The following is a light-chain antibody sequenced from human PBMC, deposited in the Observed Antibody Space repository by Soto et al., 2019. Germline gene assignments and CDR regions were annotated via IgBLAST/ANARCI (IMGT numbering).Light chain of an antibody. V-gene: IGKV3-20*01. J-gene: IGKJ5*01. CDR3: QQYGSSPIT. Sequence: EIVMTQSPATLSVSPGERATLSCRASQSVSSYLAWYQQKPGQAPRLLIYGASSRATGIPDRFSGTVSGTDFTLTISRLEPEDFAVYYCQQYGSSPITFGQGTRLEIK. CDR2: GAS. CDR1: QSVSSY.